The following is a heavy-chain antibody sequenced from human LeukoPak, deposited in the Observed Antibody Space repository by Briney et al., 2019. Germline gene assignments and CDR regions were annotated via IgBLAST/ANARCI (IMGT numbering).Heavy chain of an antibody. D-gene: IGHD5-18*01. CDR3: ARAPWIQLRLPDY. J-gene: IGHJ4*02. Sequence: PSETLSLTCAVSGGSISSGGYSWSWIRQPPGQGLEWIGYIYHSGSTYYNPSLKSRVTISVDRSKNQFSLKLSSVTAADTAVYYCARAPWIQLRLPDYWGQGTLVTVSS. V-gene: IGHV4-30-2*01. CDR2: IYHSGST. CDR1: GGSISSGGYS.